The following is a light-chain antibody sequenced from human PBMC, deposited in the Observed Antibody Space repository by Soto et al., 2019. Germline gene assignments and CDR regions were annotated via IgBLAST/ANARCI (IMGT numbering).Light chain of an antibody. Sequence: QSVLTQPPSVSGAPGQRVTTSCTGSSSNIGAGHDVHWYQHLPGTAPKLLIYGNSNRPSGVPDRFSGSKSGTSASLAITGLQAEDEADYYCQSYDSSLSGSEVFGTGTKVTVL. CDR2: GNS. J-gene: IGLJ1*01. V-gene: IGLV1-40*01. CDR1: SSNIGAGHD. CDR3: QSYDSSLSGSEV.